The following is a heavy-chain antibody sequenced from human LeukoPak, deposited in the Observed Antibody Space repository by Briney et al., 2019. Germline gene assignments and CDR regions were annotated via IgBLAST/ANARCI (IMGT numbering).Heavy chain of an antibody. Sequence: ASVKVSCKASGGTFSSYAISWVRQAPGQGLEWMGWISAYNGNTNYAQKLQGRVTMTTDTSTSTAYMELRSLRSDDTAVYYCARVGSRPTIFGVVIPDAFDIWGQGTMVTVSS. CDR2: ISAYNGNT. CDR1: GGTFSSYA. CDR3: ARVGSRPTIFGVVIPDAFDI. D-gene: IGHD3-3*01. V-gene: IGHV1-18*01. J-gene: IGHJ3*02.